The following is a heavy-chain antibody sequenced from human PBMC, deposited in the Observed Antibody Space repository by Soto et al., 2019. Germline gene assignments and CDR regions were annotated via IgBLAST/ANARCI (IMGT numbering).Heavy chain of an antibody. D-gene: IGHD6-6*01. CDR3: ARDPSRSSSLGWFDP. CDR1: GFTVSSNY. CDR2: IYSGESK. J-gene: IGHJ5*02. V-gene: IGHV3-53*01. Sequence: GGSLRLAGTASGFTVSSNYMSWVRQAPGKGLEWVSVIYSGESKLYADSVKGRFTISRDNFKNTLYLQMNSLRAEDTAVYYCARDPSRSSSLGWFDPWGKGALVTFPS.